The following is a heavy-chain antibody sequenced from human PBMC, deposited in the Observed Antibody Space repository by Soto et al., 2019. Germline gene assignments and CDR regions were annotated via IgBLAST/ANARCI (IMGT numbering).Heavy chain of an antibody. V-gene: IGHV5-51*01. D-gene: IGHD5-18*01. CDR3: ARGRRYSYGYVYYGMDV. Sequence: GESLKISCKGSGYSFTSYWIGWVRQMPGKGLEWMGIIYPGDSDTRYSPSLKSRVTISVDTSKNQFSLKLSSVTAADTAVYYCARGRRYSYGYVYYGMDVWGQGTTVTVSS. J-gene: IGHJ6*02. CDR2: IYPGDSDT. CDR1: GYSFTSYW.